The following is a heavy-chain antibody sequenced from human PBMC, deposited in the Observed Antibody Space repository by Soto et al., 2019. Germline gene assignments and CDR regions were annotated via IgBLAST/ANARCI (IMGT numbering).Heavy chain of an antibody. V-gene: IGHV3-13*05. CDR3: ARGGYSYGYTPRGYYYYGMDV. CDR2: IGTAGDP. CDR1: GFTFSSYD. J-gene: IGHJ6*02. D-gene: IGHD5-18*01. Sequence: EVQLVESGGGLVQPGGSLRLSCAASGFTFSSYDMHWVRQATGKGLEWVSAIGTAGDPYYPGSVKGRFTISRENAKNSLYLQMNRLRAGDTAVYYCARGGYSYGYTPRGYYYYGMDVWGQGTTVTVSS.